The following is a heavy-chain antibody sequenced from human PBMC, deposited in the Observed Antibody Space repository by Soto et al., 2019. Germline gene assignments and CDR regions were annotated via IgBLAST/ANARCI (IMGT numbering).Heavy chain of an antibody. D-gene: IGHD4-17*01. J-gene: IGHJ2*01. V-gene: IGHV4-31*03. Sequence: QVQLQESGPGLVKSSQTLSLTCTVSGGSITSDDYSWSWIRQHPGKGLEWIGDIYYSGSTHYNPSLQSRLRISVDTSKSHFSLKLSSVTAADTAVYYCGRAEIYGDYVSWYFDLWGRGTLVTVSS. CDR3: GRAEIYGDYVSWYFDL. CDR2: IYYSGST. CDR1: GGSITSDDYS.